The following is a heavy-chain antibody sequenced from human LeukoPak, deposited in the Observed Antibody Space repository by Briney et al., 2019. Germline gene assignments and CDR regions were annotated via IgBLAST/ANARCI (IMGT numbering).Heavy chain of an antibody. CDR1: GFTFSSYE. Sequence: GGSLRLSCAASGFTFSSYEMNWVRQAPGKGLERVSYISSSGSTIYYADSVKGRFTISRDNAKNSLYLQMNSLRAEDTAVYYCATLGALVVITHWYFDLWGRGTLVTVSS. J-gene: IGHJ2*01. CDR3: ATLGALVVITHWYFDL. D-gene: IGHD3-22*01. CDR2: ISSSGSTI. V-gene: IGHV3-48*03.